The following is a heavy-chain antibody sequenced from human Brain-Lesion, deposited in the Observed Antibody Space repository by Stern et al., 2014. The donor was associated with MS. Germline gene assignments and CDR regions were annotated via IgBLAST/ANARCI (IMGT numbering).Heavy chain of an antibody. V-gene: IGHV4-39*01. CDR2: IYYSGNT. J-gene: IGHJ5*02. D-gene: IGHD2-15*01. CDR3: AGEEDIRYCSGGSCTGNWFDP. Sequence: QVQLQESGPGLVKPSETLSLTCTVAGGSVSSTSYAWAWIRQPPGKGLAWIGTIYYSGNTYYSPSLHSRLTISLDTSKNQFSLQLRSVTAADTAVYYCAGEEDIRYCSGGSCTGNWFDPWGQGTLVTVSS. CDR1: GGSVSSTSYA.